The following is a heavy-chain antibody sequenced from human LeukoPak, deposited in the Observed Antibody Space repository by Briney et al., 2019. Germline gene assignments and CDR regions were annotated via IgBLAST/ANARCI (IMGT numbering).Heavy chain of an antibody. V-gene: IGHV4-31*03. CDR1: GGSISSGGYY. Sequence: SETLSLTCSVSGGSISSGGYYWSWIRQHPGKGLEWIGYIYYSGSTYYNPSLKSRVTISVDTSKNQFSLKLSSVTAADTAVYYCAAQDVNWFDPWGQGTLVTVSS. CDR2: IYYSGST. J-gene: IGHJ5*02. D-gene: IGHD2-15*01. CDR3: AAQDVNWFDP.